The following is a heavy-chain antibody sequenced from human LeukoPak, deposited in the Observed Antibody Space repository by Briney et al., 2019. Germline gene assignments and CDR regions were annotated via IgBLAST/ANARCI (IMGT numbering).Heavy chain of an antibody. J-gene: IGHJ6*02. CDR1: GFTFSSYA. V-gene: IGHV3-30-3*01. CDR2: ISYDGSNK. Sequence: GRSLRLSCAASGFTFSSYAMHWVRQAPGKGLEWVAVISYDGSNKYYADSVKGRFTISRDNSKNTLYLQVNSLRAEDTAVYYCAREERVYYYYYGMDVWGQGTTVTVSS. CDR3: AREERVYYYYYGMDV. D-gene: IGHD6-25*01.